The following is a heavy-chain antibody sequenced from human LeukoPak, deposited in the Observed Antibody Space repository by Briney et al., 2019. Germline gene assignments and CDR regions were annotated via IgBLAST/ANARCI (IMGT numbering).Heavy chain of an antibody. CDR3: ARGRSNYYGMDV. CDR1: GGSISSYY. V-gene: IGHV4-59*01. Sequence: SETLSLTCTVSGGSISSYYWSWIRQPPGKGLEWIGYIYYSGSTNYNPSLKSRVTMSVDTSKNLFSLKVSSVTAADTAVYYCARGRSNYYGMDVWGQGTTATVSS. D-gene: IGHD1-26*01. CDR2: IYYSGST. J-gene: IGHJ6*02.